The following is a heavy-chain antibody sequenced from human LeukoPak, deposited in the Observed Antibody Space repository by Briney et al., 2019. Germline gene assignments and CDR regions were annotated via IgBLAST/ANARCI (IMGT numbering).Heavy chain of an antibody. Sequence: GASVKVSCKASGYTLTSYGISWVRQAPGQGLEWMGWISAYNGNTNYAQKFQGRVTITADKSTSTAYMELSSLRSEDTAVYYCACNPPYRAAAGKNGWFDPWGQGTLVTVSS. CDR1: GYTLTSYG. CDR3: ACNPPYRAAAGKNGWFDP. D-gene: IGHD6-13*01. J-gene: IGHJ5*02. V-gene: IGHV1-18*01. CDR2: ISAYNGNT.